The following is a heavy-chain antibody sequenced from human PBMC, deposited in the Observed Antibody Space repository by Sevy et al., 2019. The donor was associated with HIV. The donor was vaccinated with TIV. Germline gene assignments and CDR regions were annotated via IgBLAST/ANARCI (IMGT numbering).Heavy chain of an antibody. CDR2: IYPGDSDT. V-gene: IGHV5-51*01. D-gene: IGHD3-3*01. CDR3: ARLLGSITIFAFYFDY. J-gene: IGHJ4*02. CDR1: GYSFTSYW. Sequence: GESLKISCKGSGYSFTSYWIGWVRQMPGKGLEWMGIIYPGDSDTRYSPSFQGQVTISADKSISTAYLQWSSLKASDTAMYYCARLLGSITIFAFYFDYWGQGTLVTVSS.